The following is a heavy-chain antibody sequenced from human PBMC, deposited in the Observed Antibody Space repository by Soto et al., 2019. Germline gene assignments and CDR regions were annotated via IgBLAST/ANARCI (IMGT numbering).Heavy chain of an antibody. V-gene: IGHV1-58*01. J-gene: IGHJ6*02. CDR2: IVVGSGNT. CDR3: AAVPGDYEGGYYSCGMDV. D-gene: IGHD4-17*01. Sequence: SVKVSCKASGFTFTSSAVQWVRQARGQRREWIGWIVVGSGNTNYAQKFQERVTITRDMSTSTAYMELSSLRSEGTAVYYCAAVPGDYEGGYYSCGMDVWGQGTTVTVSS. CDR1: GFTFTSSA.